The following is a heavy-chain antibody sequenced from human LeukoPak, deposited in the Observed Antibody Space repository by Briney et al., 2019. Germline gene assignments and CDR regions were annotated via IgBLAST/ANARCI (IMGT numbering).Heavy chain of an antibody. Sequence: GGSLRLSCAAPGFTFSSYAMCWVRQAPGKGLEWVSAISGSGGSTYYADSVKGRFTISRDNSKNTLYLQMNSLRAEDTAVYYCAKERSSAYYYDSSGYFDYWGQGTLVTVSS. CDR1: GFTFSSYA. CDR3: AKERSSAYYYDSSGYFDY. J-gene: IGHJ4*02. V-gene: IGHV3-23*01. CDR2: ISGSGGST. D-gene: IGHD3-22*01.